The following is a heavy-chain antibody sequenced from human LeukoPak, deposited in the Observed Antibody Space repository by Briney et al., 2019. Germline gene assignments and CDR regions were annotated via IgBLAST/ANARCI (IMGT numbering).Heavy chain of an antibody. J-gene: IGHJ3*02. CDR2: INWNGGST. V-gene: IGHV3-20*04. CDR3: ARVRDGYNDAYDI. D-gene: IGHD5-24*01. CDR1: GFTFSSNY. Sequence: GGSLRLSCAASGFTFSSNYMSWVRQAPGKGLEWVSGINWNGGSTGYADSVKGRFTISRDNAKNSLYLQMNSLRAEDTALYYCARVRDGYNDAYDIWGQGTMVTVTS.